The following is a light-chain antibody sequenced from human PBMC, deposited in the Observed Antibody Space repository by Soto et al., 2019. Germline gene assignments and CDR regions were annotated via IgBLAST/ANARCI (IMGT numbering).Light chain of an antibody. CDR2: GAS. CDR1: QSVDSSF. V-gene: IGKV3-20*01. J-gene: IGKJ1*01. CDR3: QKYVISVT. Sequence: EIVLTQSPGSLSLSPGERATLSCRASQSVDSSFFAWYQQKPGQAPRLLIYGASNRATGIPDRFSGSGSVTDFTLTISRLEPEDFAVYYCQKYVISVTFGQGTKVEIK.